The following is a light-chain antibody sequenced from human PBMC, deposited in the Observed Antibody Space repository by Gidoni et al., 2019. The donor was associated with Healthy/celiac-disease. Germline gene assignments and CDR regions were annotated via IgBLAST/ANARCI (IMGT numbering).Light chain of an antibody. CDR2: GAS. CDR3: QQYNNWPPFT. CDR1: QSVSSD. Sequence: EIVMTQSPATLSVSPGERATLSCMASQSVSSDLAWYQQKPGQAPRLLIYGASTRATGIPARCSGSGSGTEFTLTISSLQSEDFAVYYCQQYNNWPPFTFXGXTKVEIK. J-gene: IGKJ4*01. V-gene: IGKV3-15*01.